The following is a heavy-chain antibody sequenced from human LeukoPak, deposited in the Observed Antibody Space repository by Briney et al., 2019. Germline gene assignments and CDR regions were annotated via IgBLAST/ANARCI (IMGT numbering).Heavy chain of an antibody. CDR1: GFTFDDYT. V-gene: IGHV3-43*01. D-gene: IGHD4-23*01. Sequence: GGSLRLSCAASGFTFDDYTMHWVRQPPGKGLEWVSLITWDGGSTYYADSVKGRFTISRDNSKNSLYLQMNSLKTEDTALYYCVKKGYGGNSGGAYFDYWGQGTLVTVSS. CDR3: VKKGYGGNSGGAYFDY. J-gene: IGHJ4*02. CDR2: ITWDGGST.